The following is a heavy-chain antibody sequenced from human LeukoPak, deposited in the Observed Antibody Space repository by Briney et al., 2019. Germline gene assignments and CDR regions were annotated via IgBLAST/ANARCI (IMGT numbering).Heavy chain of an antibody. CDR3: ARLAAGVYYYGIYV. CDR2: IYYSGST. CDR1: GGAISRYY. Sequence: SETLSLTSTVSGGAISRYYWIWIRQPPGKGLEWIGCIYYSGSTNYNPSLKSRVTMSVDTSKNKFSLKLSSVTAADTAVYYCARLAAGVYYYGIYVWGQGTTVTVSS. D-gene: IGHD2-15*01. V-gene: IGHV4-59*08. J-gene: IGHJ6*02.